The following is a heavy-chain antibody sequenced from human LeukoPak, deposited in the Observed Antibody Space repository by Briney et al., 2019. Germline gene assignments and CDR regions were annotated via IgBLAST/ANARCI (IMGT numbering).Heavy chain of an antibody. Sequence: GGSLRLSCAASGFTVGGNYMSWVRQAPGKGLEWVSVIYSGGSTYYADSVKGRFTISRDNSKNTLYLQMNSLRAEDTAVYYCARGNSNRSYFDYWGQGTLVTVSS. CDR3: ARGNSNRSYFDY. CDR1: GFTVGGNY. J-gene: IGHJ4*02. D-gene: IGHD1-14*01. V-gene: IGHV3-66*01. CDR2: IYSGGST.